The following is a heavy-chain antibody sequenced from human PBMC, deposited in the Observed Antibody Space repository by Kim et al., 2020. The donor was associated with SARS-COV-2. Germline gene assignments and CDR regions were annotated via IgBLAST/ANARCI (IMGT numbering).Heavy chain of an antibody. Sequence: SETLSLTCTVSGGSISSGGYYWSWIRQHPGKGLEWIGYIYYSGSTYYNPSLKSRVTISVDTSKNQFSLKLSSVTAADTAVYYCARGRDILTGYYFDNWGQGTLVTVSS. D-gene: IGHD3-9*01. V-gene: IGHV4-31*03. CDR2: IYYSGST. CDR3: ARGRDILTGYYFDN. CDR1: GGSISSGGYY. J-gene: IGHJ4*02.